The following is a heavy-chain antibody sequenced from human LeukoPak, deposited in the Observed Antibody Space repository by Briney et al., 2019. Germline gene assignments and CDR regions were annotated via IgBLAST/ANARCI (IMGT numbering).Heavy chain of an antibody. CDR2: INRDGSTT. CDR3: TTGDCRSTSCYTDYYYYYMDV. D-gene: IGHD2-2*02. J-gene: IGHJ6*03. CDR1: GFTISSYW. V-gene: IGHV3-74*01. Sequence: PGGSLRLSCAGSGFTISSYWMHWVRQAPGKGLVWVSRINRDGSTTNYADSVKGRFTISRDNAKNTVYLQMNSLKTEDTAVYYCTTGDCRSTSCYTDYYYYYMDVWGKGTTVTVTS.